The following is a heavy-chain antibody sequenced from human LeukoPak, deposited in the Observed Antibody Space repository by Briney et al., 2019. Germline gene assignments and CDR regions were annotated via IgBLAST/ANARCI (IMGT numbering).Heavy chain of an antibody. Sequence: GGSLRLSCAASGFTFSSYAMHWVRQAPGKGLEWVAVISYDGSNKYYADSVKGRFTISRDNSKNTLYLQMNSLRAEDTAVYYCARRRTAAGNLDYWGQGTLVTVSS. D-gene: IGHD2-15*01. CDR2: ISYDGSNK. J-gene: IGHJ4*02. CDR3: ARRRTAAGNLDY. V-gene: IGHV3-30*04. CDR1: GFTFSSYA.